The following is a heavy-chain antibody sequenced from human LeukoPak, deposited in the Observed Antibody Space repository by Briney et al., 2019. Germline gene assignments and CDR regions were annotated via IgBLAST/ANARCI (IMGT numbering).Heavy chain of an antibody. D-gene: IGHD5-18*01. J-gene: IGHJ3*02. Sequence: ASETLSLTCTVSGYSISSGYYWGWIRQPPGKGLEWIGSIYHSGSTYYNPSLKSRVTISVDTSKNQFSLKLSSVTAADTAVYYCATTAMVDAFDIWGQGTMVTVSS. V-gene: IGHV4-38-2*02. CDR3: ATTAMVDAFDI. CDR1: GYSISSGYY. CDR2: IYHSGST.